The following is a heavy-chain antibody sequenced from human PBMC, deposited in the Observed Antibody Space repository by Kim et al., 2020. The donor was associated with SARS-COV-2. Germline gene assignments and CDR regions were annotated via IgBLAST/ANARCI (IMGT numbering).Heavy chain of an antibody. V-gene: IGHV4-34*01. Sequence: SETLSLTCAVYGGSFSGYYWSWIRQPPGKGLEWIGEINHSGSTNYNPSLKSRVTISVDTSKNQFSLKLSSVTAADTAVYYCARGSDWYNWNRFDYWGQGT. CDR1: GGSFSGYY. D-gene: IGHD1-20*01. J-gene: IGHJ4*02. CDR3: ARGSDWYNWNRFDY. CDR2: INHSGST.